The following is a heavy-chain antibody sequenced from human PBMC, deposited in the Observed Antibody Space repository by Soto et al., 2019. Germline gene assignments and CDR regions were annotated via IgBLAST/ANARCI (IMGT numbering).Heavy chain of an antibody. CDR3: AGGAGGSSSWYYGLNWFDP. CDR2: ISFDGNIK. CDR1: GFTFIDYA. D-gene: IGHD6-13*01. Sequence: GVSLRLSWAASGFTFIDYAMYWVRQAPGKGLEWVSVISFDGNIKYYTGSVKGRFTISRDNSKNTLHLQMNSLRAEDTAVYYCAGGAGGSSSWYYGLNWFDPWGQGTLVTVSS. V-gene: IGHV3-30-3*01. J-gene: IGHJ5*02.